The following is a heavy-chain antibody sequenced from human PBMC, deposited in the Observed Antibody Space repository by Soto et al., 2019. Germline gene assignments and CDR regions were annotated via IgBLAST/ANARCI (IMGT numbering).Heavy chain of an antibody. Sequence: QVQLVQSGAELKKPGSSVKVSSKTSGATFNNSAISWLRQAPGQGLEWMGGITPLYHATYAQKFQGRVTISADGSTSTVYMELRSLRSDDTAVYYCARDREISDRPGVWFGPWGRGTLVTVSS. CDR2: ITPLYHA. V-gene: IGHV1-69*01. D-gene: IGHD6-6*01. CDR3: ARDREISDRPGVWFGP. J-gene: IGHJ5*02. CDR1: GATFNNSA.